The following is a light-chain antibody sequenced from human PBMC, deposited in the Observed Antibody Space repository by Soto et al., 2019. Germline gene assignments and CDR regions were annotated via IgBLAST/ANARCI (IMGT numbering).Light chain of an antibody. CDR2: LGS. V-gene: IGKV2-28*01. Sequence: EIEVGQSPLCLPASPGKPASISCSSRQSLLHSNGYNYLDWYLQKPGQSPQLLIYLGSNRASGVPDRFSGSGSGTDFTLKIRRVEADEVGVHYCMHPLQSWTLGAGTKVDIK. J-gene: IGKJ1*01. CDR3: MHPLQSWT. CDR1: QSLLHSNGYNY.